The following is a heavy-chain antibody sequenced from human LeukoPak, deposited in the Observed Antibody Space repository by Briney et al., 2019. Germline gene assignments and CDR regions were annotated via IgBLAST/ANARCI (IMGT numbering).Heavy chain of an antibody. CDR3: ARADYYGSGNYYTSDY. Sequence: GGSLRLSCAASGFTFSSYSMNWVRQTPGKGLEWVSYIRSSSSTMYYADSVKGRFTISRDNAKNSLFLQMNSLRAEDTAVYYCARADYYGSGNYYTSDYWGQGTLVTVSS. J-gene: IGHJ4*02. CDR1: GFTFSSYS. V-gene: IGHV3-48*01. D-gene: IGHD3-10*01. CDR2: IRSSSSTM.